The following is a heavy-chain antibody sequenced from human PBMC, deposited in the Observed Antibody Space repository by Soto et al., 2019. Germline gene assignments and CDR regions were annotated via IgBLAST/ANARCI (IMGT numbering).Heavy chain of an antibody. Sequence: SETLSLTCTVSGGSISSGGYYWSWIRQHPGKGLEWIGYIYYSGLTYYNPSLKSRIAISVDTSKNQFSLKLSSVTAADTAVYYCERAKETYPMLDGRRYWFDTWGQGTLVTVSS. CDR1: GGSISSGGYY. J-gene: IGHJ5*02. V-gene: IGHV4-31*03. CDR2: IYYSGLT. D-gene: IGHD2-2*01. CDR3: ERAKETYPMLDGRRYWFDT.